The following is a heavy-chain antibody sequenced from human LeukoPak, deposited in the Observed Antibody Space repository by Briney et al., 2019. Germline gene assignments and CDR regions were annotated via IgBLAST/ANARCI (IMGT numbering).Heavy chain of an antibody. CDR2: ISSSGSTI. CDR3: ARDSLELHNYYYGMEV. J-gene: IGHJ6*02. D-gene: IGHD1-7*01. V-gene: IGHV3-48*03. Sequence: GGSLRLSCAASGFTFSSYEMNWVRQAPGKGLEWVSYISSSGSTIYYADSVKGRFTISRDNAKNSLYLQMNSLRAEDTAVYYCARDSLELHNYYYGMEVWGQGNTVTVSS. CDR1: GFTFSSYE.